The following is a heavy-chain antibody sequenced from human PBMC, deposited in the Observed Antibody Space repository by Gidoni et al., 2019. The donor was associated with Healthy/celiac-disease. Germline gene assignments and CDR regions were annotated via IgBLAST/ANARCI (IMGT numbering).Heavy chain of an antibody. Sequence: EVQLVESGGGLVQPGGSLRLSWAARGFTVSSNYMSWVRQAPGKGLAVVSVIYSGGSTYYADSVKGRFTISRDNSKNTLYLQMNSLRAEDTAVYYCARGVVGATWYFDYWGQGTLVTVSS. V-gene: IGHV3-66*01. D-gene: IGHD1-26*01. CDR2: IYSGGST. CDR1: GFTVSSNY. CDR3: ARGVVGATWYFDY. J-gene: IGHJ4*02.